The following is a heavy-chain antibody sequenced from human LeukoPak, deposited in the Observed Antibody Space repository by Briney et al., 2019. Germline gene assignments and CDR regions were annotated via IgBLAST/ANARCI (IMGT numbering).Heavy chain of an antibody. D-gene: IGHD6-13*01. CDR1: GFTFSTYA. CDR3: AKEVTIPAAGRKDYYYYGLDV. CDR2: ISSGGCDK. J-gene: IGHJ6*02. V-gene: IGHV3-30*18. Sequence: PGGSLRLSCAASGFTFSTYAVHWVHQAPGKGLEWVAVISSGGCDKYHAGSVKGRFTISRDNSKNTLYLQMDSPRAEDTPVYYCAKEVTIPAAGRKDYYYYGLDVSGQGTTVTVSS.